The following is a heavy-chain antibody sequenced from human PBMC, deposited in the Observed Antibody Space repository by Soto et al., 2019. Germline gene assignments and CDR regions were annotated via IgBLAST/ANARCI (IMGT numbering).Heavy chain of an antibody. CDR2: IITYNGNT. V-gene: IGHV1-18*01. J-gene: IGHJ4*02. CDR1: GYTFSSYA. CDR3: ARTGPPVDY. Sequence: QVQLVQSGAEVKKPGASVKVSCKASGYTFSSYAISWVRQAPGQGLEGMGWIITYNGNTNYAQKLQGRVTMTTDTSTTTAYIDLRSLRSDDTAVYYCARTGPPVDYWGQGTLVTVSS.